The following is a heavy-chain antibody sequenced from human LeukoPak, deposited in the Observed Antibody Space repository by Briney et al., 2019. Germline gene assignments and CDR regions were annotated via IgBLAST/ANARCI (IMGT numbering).Heavy chain of an antibody. V-gene: IGHV3-48*01. Sequence: GGSLRLSCAASGFTFSSYSMNWVRQAPGKGLEWVSYIGGRGSNICYADSVKGRFTISRDNSKNTLYLQMNSLRAEDTAVYYCARVVVAAEYNWFDPWGQGTLVTVSS. CDR2: IGGRGSNI. CDR1: GFTFSSYS. CDR3: ARVVVAAEYNWFDP. D-gene: IGHD2-15*01. J-gene: IGHJ5*02.